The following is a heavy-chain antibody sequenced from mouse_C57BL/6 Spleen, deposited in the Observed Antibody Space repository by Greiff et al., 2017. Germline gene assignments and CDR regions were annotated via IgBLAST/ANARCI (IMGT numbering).Heavy chain of an antibody. J-gene: IGHJ2*01. V-gene: IGHV1-69*01. CDR3: ARNDYGYDGFDN. Sequence: QVQLKQPGAELVMPGASVKLSCKASGYTFTSYWMHWVKQRPGQGLEWIGEIDPSDSYTNYNQKFKGKSTLTVDKSSSAAYMQLSSLTSEDSAVYYCARNDYGYDGFDNWGQGTTLTVSS. CDR2: IDPSDSYT. CDR1: GYTFTSYW. D-gene: IGHD2-2*01.